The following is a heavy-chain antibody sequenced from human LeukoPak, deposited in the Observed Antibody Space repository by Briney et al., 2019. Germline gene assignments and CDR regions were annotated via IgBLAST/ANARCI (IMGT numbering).Heavy chain of an antibody. V-gene: IGHV4-61*08. CDR3: ARATRAYYYDSSGYSAFDY. Sequence: PSETLSLTCTVSGGSISSGDYYWSWIRQPPGKGLEWIGYIYYSGSTNYNPSLKSRVTISVDTSKNQFSLKLSSVTAADTAVYYCARATRAYYYDSSGYSAFDYWGQGTLVTVSS. D-gene: IGHD3-22*01. J-gene: IGHJ4*02. CDR1: GGSISSGDYY. CDR2: IYYSGST.